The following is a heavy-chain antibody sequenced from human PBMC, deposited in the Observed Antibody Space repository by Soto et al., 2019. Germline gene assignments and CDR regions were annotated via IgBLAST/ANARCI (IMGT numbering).Heavy chain of an antibody. CDR2: IYYSGST. D-gene: IGHD6-19*01. V-gene: IGHV4-39*01. J-gene: IGHJ4*02. CDR3: ASHYSSGWYYFDY. Sequence: PSETLSLTCTVAGGSSSCSSYYWGWIRQPPGKGLEWIGSIYYSGSTYYNPSLKSRVTISVDTSKNQFSLKLSSVTAADTAVYYCASHYSSGWYYFDYWGQGTLVTVSS. CDR1: GGSSSCSSYY.